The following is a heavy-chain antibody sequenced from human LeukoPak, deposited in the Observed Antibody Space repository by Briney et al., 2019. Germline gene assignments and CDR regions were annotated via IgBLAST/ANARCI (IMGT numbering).Heavy chain of an antibody. D-gene: IGHD1-14*01. CDR1: GGSISSGSYY. J-gene: IGHJ4*02. CDR3: ARDSGILDY. CDR2: IYASGST. V-gene: IGHV4-61*02. Sequence: SETLSLTCTVSGGSISSGSYYWSWIRQPAGKGLEWIGRIYASGSTNYNPSLKSRVTISVDTSKNQFSLKLSSVTAADTAVYYCARDSGILDYWGQGTLVTVSS.